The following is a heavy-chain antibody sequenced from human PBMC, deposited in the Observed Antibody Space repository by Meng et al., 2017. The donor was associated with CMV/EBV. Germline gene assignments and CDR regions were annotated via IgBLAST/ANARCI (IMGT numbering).Heavy chain of an antibody. CDR1: GGSSSGYY. V-gene: IGHV4-34*01. J-gene: IGHJ5*02. Sequence: HARVQAWGSGLVKASGHLSLSCSVYGGSSSGYYWSWIRHPTGKGLGWIGEINHNGSTNYNPSLKSRITISVDTSKNQFSQKLSSVTAADTAVYSCARVWVRPAVLRFLKSVRFDPWGQGTLVTVSS. D-gene: IGHD3-3*01. CDR3: ARVWVRPAVLRFLKSVRFDP. CDR2: INHNGST.